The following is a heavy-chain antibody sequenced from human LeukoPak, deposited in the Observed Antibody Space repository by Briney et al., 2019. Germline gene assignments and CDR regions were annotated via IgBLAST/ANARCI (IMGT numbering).Heavy chain of an antibody. Sequence: ASVKVSCKVSGYTLTELPMHWVRQAPGQGLEWMGGFDPEDGDTIYAQKFQGRVTMTEDTSTDTAYMEMNSLRSEDTAVYYCARDIPSGSGIRWFDPWGQGTLVTVSS. CDR2: FDPEDGDT. CDR3: ARDIPSGSGIRWFDP. J-gene: IGHJ5*02. CDR1: GYTLTELP. D-gene: IGHD3-10*01. V-gene: IGHV1-24*01.